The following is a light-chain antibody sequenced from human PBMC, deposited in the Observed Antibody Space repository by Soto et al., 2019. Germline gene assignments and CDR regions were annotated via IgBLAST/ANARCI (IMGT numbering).Light chain of an antibody. V-gene: IGKV3-15*01. CDR1: QSVSSN. J-gene: IGKJ1*01. CDR2: GAS. Sequence: IVMTQSPATLSVSPGERATLSCRASQSVSSNLAWYQQKPGQAPRLLIYGASTRATGIPARFSGSGSGTEFTLTISSLQSEDCAVYYCQQYNNWWTFGQGTKVKIK. CDR3: QQYNNWWT.